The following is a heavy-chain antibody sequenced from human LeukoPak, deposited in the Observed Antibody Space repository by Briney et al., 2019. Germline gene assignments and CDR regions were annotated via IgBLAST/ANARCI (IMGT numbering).Heavy chain of an antibody. CDR3: ARADTAMVTDFDY. CDR1: GYTFTDYY. J-gene: IGHJ4*02. V-gene: IGHV1-2*02. CDR2: INPNSGDT. D-gene: IGHD5-18*01. Sequence: GASVKVSCKTSGYTFTDYYVHWVRQAPGQGLEWMGWINPNSGDTKYEQKFQGRVTMTRDTSISTAYMELSRLRSDDTAVYYCARADTAMVTDFDYWSQGTLVTVSS.